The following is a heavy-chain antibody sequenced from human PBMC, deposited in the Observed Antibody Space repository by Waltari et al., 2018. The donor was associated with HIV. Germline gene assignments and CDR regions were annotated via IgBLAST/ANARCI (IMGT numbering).Heavy chain of an antibody. CDR3: AAGITSGKGDYYFMDV. CDR2: IYYSGST. V-gene: IGHV4-31*03. D-gene: IGHD3-10*01. J-gene: IGHJ6*03. Sequence: QIQLEESGPGLVKPSQTLSLPCNVSGLSISSGGSYWNWVRQLPGKGLQWIGYIYYSGSTYYNPSLNGRVSMSVDISKAQFSLKVNSVTAADTAVYYCAAGITSGKGDYYFMDVWGKGTAVTVSS. CDR1: GLSISSGGSY.